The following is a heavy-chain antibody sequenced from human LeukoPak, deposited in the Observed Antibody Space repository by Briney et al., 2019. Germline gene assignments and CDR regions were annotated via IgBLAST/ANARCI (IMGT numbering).Heavy chain of an antibody. J-gene: IGHJ4*02. V-gene: IGHV4-4*09. CDR2: IYTSGST. Sequence: SETLSLTCTVSGGSISIYSWSWNRQPPGKGLEWIGYIYTSGSTNYNPSLQSRVTISVDTSRSQFSLKLTSVTAADTAVYYCARQAYCGADCYSLDFWGQGTLVTVSS. CDR3: ARQAYCGADCYSLDF. CDR1: GGSISIYS. D-gene: IGHD2-21*02.